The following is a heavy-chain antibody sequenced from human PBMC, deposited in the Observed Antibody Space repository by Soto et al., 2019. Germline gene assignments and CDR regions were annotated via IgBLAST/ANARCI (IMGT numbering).Heavy chain of an antibody. D-gene: IGHD6-13*01. CDR1: GGSISSGGYY. V-gene: IGHV4-31*03. J-gene: IGHJ5*02. CDR3: ARALRAGYSSSWYLWFDP. Sequence: SETLSLTCTVSGGSISSGGYYWSWIRQHPGKGLEWIGYIYYSGSTYYNPSLKSRVTISVDTSKNQFSLKLSSVTAADTAVYYCARALRAGYSSSWYLWFDPWGQGTLVTVSS. CDR2: IYYSGST.